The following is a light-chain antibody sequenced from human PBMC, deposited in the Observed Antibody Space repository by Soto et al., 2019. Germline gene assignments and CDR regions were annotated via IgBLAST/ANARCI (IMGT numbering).Light chain of an antibody. Sequence: DIQMTQSPSSLSASVGDRVTITCQASHDISIYLNWYQQKLGKAPKLLIYDASNLEPGVPSRFSGSGSGTKFIFTISSLQPEDIATYYCQQYDTLSFTFGPGTKVDL. V-gene: IGKV1-33*01. CDR3: QQYDTLSFT. CDR1: HDISIY. J-gene: IGKJ3*01. CDR2: DAS.